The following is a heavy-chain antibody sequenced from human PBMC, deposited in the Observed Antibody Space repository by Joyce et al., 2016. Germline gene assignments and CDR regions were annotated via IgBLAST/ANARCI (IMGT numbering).Heavy chain of an antibody. CDR1: GGSFSNNT. CDR3: ASLDGTSGY. CDR2: IIPVFGTA. J-gene: IGHJ4*02. Sequence: QVQLVQSGAEVKKPGSSVGVSCRASGGSFSNNTTNWVRQAPGQGLEWMGGIIPVFGTANYAQKFQGRVTITADESTRTAYMELSSLRSDDTGVYYCASLDGTSGYWGQGTLVTVSS. D-gene: IGHD5-24*01. V-gene: IGHV1-69*01.